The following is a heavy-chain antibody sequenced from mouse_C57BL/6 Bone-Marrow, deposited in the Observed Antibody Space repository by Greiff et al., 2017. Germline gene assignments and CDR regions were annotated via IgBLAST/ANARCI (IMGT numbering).Heavy chain of an antibody. Sequence: DVMLVESGGGLVKPGGSLKLSCAASGFTFSSYAMSWVRQTPEKRLEWVATISDGGSYTYYPDNVKGRFTISRDNAKNNLYLQMSHLKSEDTAMYYCARDRGFYYAMDYWGQGTSVTVSS. J-gene: IGHJ4*01. CDR3: ARDRGFYYAMDY. V-gene: IGHV5-4*01. CDR2: ISDGGSYT. CDR1: GFTFSSYA.